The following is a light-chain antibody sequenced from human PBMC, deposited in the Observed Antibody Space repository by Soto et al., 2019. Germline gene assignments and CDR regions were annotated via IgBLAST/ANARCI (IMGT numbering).Light chain of an antibody. J-gene: IGLJ1*01. Sequence: QSALTQPASVSGSPGQSITISCTGTSSDVGGYNFVSWYQQHPGKVPKLMIFDVNRRPSGVSDRFSGSKSGNTATLTISGLQAEDEGDYYCCSYTSSSPHVFGSGTQLTVL. CDR3: CSYTSSSPHV. V-gene: IGLV2-14*03. CDR2: DVN. CDR1: SSDVGGYNF.